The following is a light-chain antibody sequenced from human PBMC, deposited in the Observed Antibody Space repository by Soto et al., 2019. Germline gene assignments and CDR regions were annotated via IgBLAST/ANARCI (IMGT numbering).Light chain of an antibody. CDR1: QSVSSN. V-gene: IGKV3-15*01. J-gene: IGKJ5*01. CDR3: QQYNNWPIT. CDR2: GAS. Sequence: VLTQSPGTLSLSPGERSTLSCRASQSVSSNLAWYQQKPGQAPRLLIYGASTRATGIPARFSGSGSGTEFTLTISSLQSEDFAVYYCQQYNNWPITFGQGTRLEIK.